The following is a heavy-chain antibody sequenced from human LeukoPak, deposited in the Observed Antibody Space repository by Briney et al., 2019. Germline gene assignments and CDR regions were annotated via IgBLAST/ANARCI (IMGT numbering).Heavy chain of an antibody. J-gene: IGHJ4*02. Sequence: GESLKISCKGSGYSFSSYWIAWVRQMPGKGLGWMGIIFPGDSDTRYSPSFQGQVTISADSSSSTAYLQWSSLEAPDTAMYYCAKLGGYDNKYYFDYWGQGTLVTVSS. D-gene: IGHD5-12*01. V-gene: IGHV5-51*01. CDR1: GYSFSSYW. CDR2: IFPGDSDT. CDR3: AKLGGYDNKYYFDY.